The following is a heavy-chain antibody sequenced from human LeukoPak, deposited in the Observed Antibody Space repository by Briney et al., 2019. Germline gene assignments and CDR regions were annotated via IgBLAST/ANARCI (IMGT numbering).Heavy chain of an antibody. D-gene: IGHD1-26*01. CDR2: IIPIFGTA. CDR3: ARDPRPDGIVASFAFDY. Sequence: SVKVSCKASGGTFSSYAISWVRQAPGQGLEWMGGIIPIFGTANYAQKFQGGVTITADESTSTAYMELSSLRSEDTAVYYCARDPRPDGIVASFAFDYWGQGTLVTVSS. J-gene: IGHJ4*02. CDR1: GGTFSSYA. V-gene: IGHV1-69*13.